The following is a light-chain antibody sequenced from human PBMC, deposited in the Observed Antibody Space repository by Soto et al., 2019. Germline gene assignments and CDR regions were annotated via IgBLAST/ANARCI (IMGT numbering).Light chain of an antibody. CDR3: QQRSNWPIT. J-gene: IGKJ5*01. Sequence: EIVLTQSLATLSLSPGERATLSCRASQSVSSYLAWYQQKPGQAPRLLIYDASNRATGIPARFSGSGSGTDFTLTISSLEPEDFAVYYCQQRSNWPITFGQGTLPEI. V-gene: IGKV3-11*01. CDR2: DAS. CDR1: QSVSSY.